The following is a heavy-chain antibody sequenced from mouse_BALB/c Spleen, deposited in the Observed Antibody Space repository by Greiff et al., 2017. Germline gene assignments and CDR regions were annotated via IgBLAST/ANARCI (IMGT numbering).Heavy chain of an antibody. D-gene: IGHD1-1*01. Sequence: EVKLMESGGGLVQPGGSLKLSCAASGFTFSSYGMSWVRQTPDKRLELVATINSNGGSTYYPDSVKGRFTISRDNAKNTLYLQMSSLKSEDTAMYYCARDRGRGSSPFAYWGQGTLVTVSA. V-gene: IGHV5-6-3*01. CDR3: ARDRGRGSSPFAY. J-gene: IGHJ3*01. CDR1: GFTFSSYG. CDR2: INSNGGST.